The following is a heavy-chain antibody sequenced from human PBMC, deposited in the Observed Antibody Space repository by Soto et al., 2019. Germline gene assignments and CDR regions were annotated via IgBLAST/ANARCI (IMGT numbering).Heavy chain of an antibody. D-gene: IGHD2-8*02. J-gene: IGHJ6*02. CDR2: IYYSGST. Sequence: QVQLQESGPGLVKPSQTLSLTCTVSGGSISSGGYYWSWIRQHPGKGLEWIGYIYYSGSTYYNPSLKXXVXIXXDTSKNQFSLKLSSVTAADTAVYYCARDSSGGMDVWGQGTTVTVSS. V-gene: IGHV4-31*01. CDR1: GGSISSGGYY. CDR3: ARDSSGGMDV.